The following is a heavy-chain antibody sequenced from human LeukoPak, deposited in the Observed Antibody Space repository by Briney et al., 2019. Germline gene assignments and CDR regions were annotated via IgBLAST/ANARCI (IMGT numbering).Heavy chain of an antibody. J-gene: IGHJ3*02. CDR2: IYGSGGT. CDR1: GGSIGTCY. CDR3: TRGFAEYLPAAFDI. Sequence: PSETLSLTCTVSGGSIGTCYWGWVRQPPGKGLECLAYIYGSGGTNYNPSLNSRVTISLDTANNQFSLQLNSVTPEDTAVYYCTRGFAEYLPAAFDIWGQGTMVTVSS. V-gene: IGHV4-59*12. D-gene: IGHD3-10*01.